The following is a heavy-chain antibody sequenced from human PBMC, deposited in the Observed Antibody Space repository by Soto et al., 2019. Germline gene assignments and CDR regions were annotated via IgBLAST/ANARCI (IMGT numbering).Heavy chain of an antibody. CDR2: INSDGSST. Sequence: EVQLVESGGGLVQPGGSLRLSCAASGFTFSSYWMHWVRQAPGKGLVWVSRINSDGSSTSYADSVKGRFTISRDNAKNTLYLQINSLRAEDTAVYYCARGSYSSSWTRHYWYFDLWGRGTLVTVSS. CDR1: GFTFSSYW. V-gene: IGHV3-74*01. J-gene: IGHJ2*01. D-gene: IGHD6-13*01. CDR3: ARGSYSSSWTRHYWYFDL.